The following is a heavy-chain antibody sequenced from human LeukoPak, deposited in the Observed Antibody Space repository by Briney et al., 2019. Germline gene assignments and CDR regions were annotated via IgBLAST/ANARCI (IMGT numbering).Heavy chain of an antibody. J-gene: IGHJ4*02. Sequence: SETLSLTCTVSGGSISSFYWSWIRQPAGKGLEWIGRIYTSGTTNYNPSLKSRVTMSVDTSKNQVSLMLNSVTAADTAVYYCARAPDYGDYGSDYWGQGTLVTVSS. CDR3: ARAPDYGDYGSDY. D-gene: IGHD4-17*01. V-gene: IGHV4-4*07. CDR2: IYTSGTT. CDR1: GGSISSFY.